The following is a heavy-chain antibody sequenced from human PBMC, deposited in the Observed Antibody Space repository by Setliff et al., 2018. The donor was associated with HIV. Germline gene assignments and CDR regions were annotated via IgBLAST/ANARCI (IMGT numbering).Heavy chain of an antibody. CDR3: ASGRKKNYDLFSGYYRILGVDFDY. CDR1: GYDFTTNW. J-gene: IGHJ4*02. D-gene: IGHD3-3*01. Sequence: GESLKISCKTSGYDFTTNWVGWVRQMPGKGLEWMGIIRPDDSDTRYSPSFQGQVTISADKPISTANLQWSSLKASDTAMYYCASGRKKNYDLFSGYYRILGVDFDYWGQGTLVTVSS. CDR2: IRPDDSDT. V-gene: IGHV5-51*04.